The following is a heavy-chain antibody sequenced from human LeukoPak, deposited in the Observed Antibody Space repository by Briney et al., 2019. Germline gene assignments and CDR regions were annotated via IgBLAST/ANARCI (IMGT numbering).Heavy chain of an antibody. CDR3: ARAARPSYYDFWSGYYPDDDAFDI. J-gene: IGHJ3*02. CDR1: GYTFTGYY. D-gene: IGHD3-3*01. CDR2: INPNSGGT. Sequence: ASVKVSCKASGYTFTGYYMHWVRQAPGQGLEWMGWINPNSGGTNYAQKFQGRVTMTRDTSISTAYMELSRLRSDDTAVYYCARAARPSYYDFWSGYYPDDDAFDIWGQGTMVTVSS. V-gene: IGHV1-2*02.